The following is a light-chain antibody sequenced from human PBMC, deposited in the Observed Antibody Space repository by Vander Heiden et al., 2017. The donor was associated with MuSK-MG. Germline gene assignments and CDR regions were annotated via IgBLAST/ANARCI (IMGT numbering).Light chain of an antibody. Sequence: DIVLTHSPGTLSLFPGESVPLSCRASQSVTSNYLAWYQHHPGPGPRPHIYDSFRRATGIPDRFSGSGSGTDFTLLISRLEHEDVAVYYCQQYGTSPLFGQGTKVEIK. CDR3: QQYGTSPL. V-gene: IGKV3-20*01. CDR2: DSF. CDR1: QSVTSNY. J-gene: IGKJ1*01.